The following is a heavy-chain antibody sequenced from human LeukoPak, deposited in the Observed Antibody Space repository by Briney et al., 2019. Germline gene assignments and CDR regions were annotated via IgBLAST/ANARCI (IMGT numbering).Heavy chain of an antibody. J-gene: IGHJ4*02. CDR2: ISYDGTNK. CDR3: ARALPRGAGDYKN. CDR1: GFTFSSYA. V-gene: IGHV3-30*04. D-gene: IGHD4-17*01. Sequence: PGRSLRLSCAASGFTFSSYAMHWVRQAPGKGLEWVAVISYDGTNKYYADSVKGRFTISRDNSKNTLYLQMNSPRAEDTAVYYCARALPRGAGDYKNWGQGTLVTVSS.